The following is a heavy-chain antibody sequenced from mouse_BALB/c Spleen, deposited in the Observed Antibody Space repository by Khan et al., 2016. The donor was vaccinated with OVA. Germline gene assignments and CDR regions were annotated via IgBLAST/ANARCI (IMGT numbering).Heavy chain of an antibody. CDR3: VRDGAYHRNDGWFAY. CDR2: INPSNGYT. V-gene: IGHV1-4*01. D-gene: IGHD2-14*01. J-gene: IGHJ3*01. Sequence: VQLQESGAELARPGASVKMSCKASGYTFTSYTIHWIKKRPGQGLEWIGYINPSNGYTNYNQKFKDKATLTTDKSSTTAYLQLSSLTSDDSAVYTCVRDGAYHRNDGWFAYWGQGTLVTGSA. CDR1: GYTFTSYT.